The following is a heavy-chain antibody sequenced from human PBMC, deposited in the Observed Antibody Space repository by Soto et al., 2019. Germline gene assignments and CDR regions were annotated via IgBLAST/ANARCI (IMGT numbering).Heavy chain of an antibody. V-gene: IGHV4-39*01. Sequence: QLQLQESGPGLVKPSATLSLSCSVSGGSISSSSYYWGWIRQAAGKGREWLGTIYYSGSTYYKPSLKRRVTISLDTSKNQFSLKLSSVTAADTAVYYCARQGTGTYNAFDIWGQGTVVTVSS. CDR2: IYYSGST. D-gene: IGHD2-8*02. CDR1: GGSISSSSYY. CDR3: ARQGTGTYNAFDI. J-gene: IGHJ3*02.